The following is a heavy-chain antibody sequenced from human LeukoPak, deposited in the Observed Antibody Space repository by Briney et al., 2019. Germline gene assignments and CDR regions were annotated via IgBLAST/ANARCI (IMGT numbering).Heavy chain of an antibody. J-gene: IGHJ3*02. CDR1: GGSISSGSYY. CDR3: ARAGNGYDAFDI. V-gene: IGHV4-61*02. CDR2: IYTSGST. D-gene: IGHD5-24*01. Sequence: SQTLSLTRTVSGGSISSGSYYWSWIRQPAGKGLEWIGRIYTSGSTNYHPSLKSRVTISVDTSKNQFSLKLSSLTAPDTTAYYGARAGNGYDAFDIWGQGTMVTVSS.